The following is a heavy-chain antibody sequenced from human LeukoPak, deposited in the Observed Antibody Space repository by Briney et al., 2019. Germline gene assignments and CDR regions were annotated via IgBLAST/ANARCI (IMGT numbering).Heavy chain of an antibody. D-gene: IGHD3-22*01. CDR2: ITGSGRDT. CDR3: AKDFYYDTSGYYDL. Sequence: GGSLRLSCAASGFTFRSYALSWVRQAPGKGLEWVSGITGSGRDTCYADSVKGRFTISRDNSKNTLYLQMNSLRAEDTAVYYCAKDFYYDTSGYYDLWGQGTLVTVSS. J-gene: IGHJ4*02. CDR1: GFTFRSYA. V-gene: IGHV3-23*01.